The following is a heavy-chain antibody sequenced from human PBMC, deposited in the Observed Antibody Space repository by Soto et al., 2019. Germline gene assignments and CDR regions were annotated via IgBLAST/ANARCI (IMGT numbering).Heavy chain of an antibody. D-gene: IGHD3-3*01. CDR3: ARDGVTSRWFDP. CDR1: GYSFTSYP. Sequence: ASVKVSCKTSGYSFTSYPMHWVRQAPGQRLEWMGWINAGNGNTKYAQKFQGRLTISRDTSTSTAYMELSSLRYEDTAVYYCARDGVTSRWFDPWGQGTLVTVSS. CDR2: INAGNGNT. V-gene: IGHV1-3*01. J-gene: IGHJ5*02.